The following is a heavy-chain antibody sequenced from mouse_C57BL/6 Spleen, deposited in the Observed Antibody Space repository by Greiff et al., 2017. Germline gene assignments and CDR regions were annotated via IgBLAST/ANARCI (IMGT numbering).Heavy chain of an antibody. V-gene: IGHV1-52*01. CDR1: GYTFTSYW. CDR3: ARSNINWDFDV. CDR2: IDPSDSET. Sequence: QVQLQQPGAELVRPGSSVKLSCKASGYTFTSYWMHWVKQRPIQGLEWIGNIDPSDSETHYNQKFKDKATLTVDKSSSTAYMQLSSLTSEDSAVYYCARSNINWDFDVWGTGTTVTVSS. D-gene: IGHD1-1*01. J-gene: IGHJ1*03.